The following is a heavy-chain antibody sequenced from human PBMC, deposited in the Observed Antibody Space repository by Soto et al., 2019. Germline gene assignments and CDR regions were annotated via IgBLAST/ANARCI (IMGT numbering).Heavy chain of an antibody. CDR3: ARVKRRYGTYSPWFDP. Sequence: QVQLQESGPGLVKPSETLSLTCIVSGDSVNSGAHYWSWIRQSPGTGLEWIGYISSSGTTTYSPSLRRRIIISSDTSRHLFSLRLTSVTAADTAIYYCARVKRRYGTYSPWFDPWGQGTLVTVS. CDR1: GDSVNSGAHY. CDR2: ISSSGTT. D-gene: IGHD1-1*01. J-gene: IGHJ5*02. V-gene: IGHV4-61*08.